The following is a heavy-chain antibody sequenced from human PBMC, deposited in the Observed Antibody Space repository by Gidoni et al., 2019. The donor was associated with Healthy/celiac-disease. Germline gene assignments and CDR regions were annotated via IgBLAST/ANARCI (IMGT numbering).Heavy chain of an antibody. CDR3: AKDSTAAAGHRGAYFDY. CDR2: ISGSGGST. V-gene: IGHV3-23*01. CDR1: GFTFSSYA. J-gene: IGHJ4*02. D-gene: IGHD6-13*01. Sequence: EVQLLESGGGLVQPGGSLRLSCAASGFTFSSYAMSWVRQAPGKGLEWVSAISGSGGSTYYADSVKGRFTISRDNSKNTLYLQMNSLRAEDTAVYYCAKDSTAAAGHRGAYFDYWGQGTLVTVSS.